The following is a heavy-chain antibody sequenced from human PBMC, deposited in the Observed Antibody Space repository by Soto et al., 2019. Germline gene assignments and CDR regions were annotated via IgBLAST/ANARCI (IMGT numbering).Heavy chain of an antibody. CDR3: ARVGLASNVDY. CDR1: GGSISSGGYY. Sequence: SETLSLTCAVSGGSISSGGYYWSWIRQHPGKGLEWIGYIYYSGSTYYNPSLKSRVTISVDTSKNQFSLKLSSVTAADTAVYYCARVGLASNVDYWGQGTLVTVSS. J-gene: IGHJ4*02. V-gene: IGHV4-31*11. D-gene: IGHD4-4*01. CDR2: IYYSGST.